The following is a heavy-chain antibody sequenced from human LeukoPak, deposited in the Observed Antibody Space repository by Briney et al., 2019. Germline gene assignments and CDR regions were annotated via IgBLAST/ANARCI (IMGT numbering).Heavy chain of an antibody. Sequence: SETLSLTCTVSGGSLSSHYWSWIRQPPGKGLEWIGYIYYSGTTNYNPSLKSRVTISVDTPKNQFSLKLSSVTAADTAVYYCAGGVYIAAAQYGYWGQGTLVTVSS. J-gene: IGHJ4*02. D-gene: IGHD6-13*01. CDR3: AGGVYIAAAQYGY. CDR1: GGSLSSHY. V-gene: IGHV4-59*11. CDR2: IYYSGTT.